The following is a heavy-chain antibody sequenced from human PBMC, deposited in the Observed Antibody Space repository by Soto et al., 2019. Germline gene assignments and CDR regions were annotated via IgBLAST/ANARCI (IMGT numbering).Heavy chain of an antibody. V-gene: IGHV5-10-1*01. D-gene: IGHD3-10*01. J-gene: IGHJ6*02. Sequence: GESLKISCKGSGYGFTSYWISWVRQMPGKGLEWMGRIDPSDSYTNYSPSFQGHVTISADKSISTAYLQWSSLKASDTAMYYCASTDYYGSGSYSREYYYYYYGMDVWGQGTTVTVSS. CDR2: IDPSDSYT. CDR3: ASTDYYGSGSYSREYYYYYYGMDV. CDR1: GYGFTSYW.